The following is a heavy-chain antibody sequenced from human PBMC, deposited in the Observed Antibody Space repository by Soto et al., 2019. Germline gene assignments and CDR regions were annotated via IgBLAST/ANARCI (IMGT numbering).Heavy chain of an antibody. J-gene: IGHJ4*02. CDR3: AKLGYCSAGRCYADFDH. CDR1: GFPFSTYG. CDR2: ISYDGSNK. V-gene: IGHV3-30*18. Sequence: QVQLLESGGGVVQPGRSLRLSCAASGFPFSTYGMHWVRQAPGKGLEWVAGISYDGSNKDYADSVKGRFTIARDNSKNKVYRQMNSLRTEDTAVYYCAKLGYCSAGRCYADFDHWGQGTLVTVSS. D-gene: IGHD2-15*01.